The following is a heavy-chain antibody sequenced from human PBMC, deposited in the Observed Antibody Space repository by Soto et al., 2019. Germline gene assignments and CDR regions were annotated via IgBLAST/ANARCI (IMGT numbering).Heavy chain of an antibody. CDR3: ERDPLGVGATTYFDY. V-gene: IGHV1-2*04. Sequence: QVQLVQSGAEVKKPGASVKVSCKASGYTFTGYYMHWVRQAPGQGLEWMGWINPNSGGTNYAQKFQGWVTMTRDTSISTAYMELSRLRSDDTAVYYCERDPLGVGATTYFDYWGQGTLVTVSS. CDR1: GYTFTGYY. J-gene: IGHJ4*02. D-gene: IGHD1-26*01. CDR2: INPNSGGT.